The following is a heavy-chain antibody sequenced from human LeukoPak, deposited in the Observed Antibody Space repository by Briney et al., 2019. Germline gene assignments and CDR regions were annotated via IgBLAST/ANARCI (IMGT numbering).Heavy chain of an antibody. CDR1: GFSFSTHL. CDR2: IKQDGSVI. J-gene: IGHJ3*02. Sequence: QTGGSLRLSCAASGFSFSTHLMSWFRQAPGKGLEWVALIKQDGSVIHYVDSVKGRFTICRDNAKNSLSLQMNSLRADDTAVYYCAGDEGWTFDIWGQGTKVTVSS. V-gene: IGHV3-7*01. CDR3: AGDEGWTFDI. D-gene: IGHD5-24*01.